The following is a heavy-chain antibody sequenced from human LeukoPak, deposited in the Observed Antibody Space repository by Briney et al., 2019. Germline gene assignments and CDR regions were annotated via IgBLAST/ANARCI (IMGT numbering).Heavy chain of an antibody. D-gene: IGHD5-18*01. J-gene: IGHJ4*02. CDR2: ISSSGSTI. Sequence: PGGSLRLSCAASGFTFSSYEMNWVRQAPGKGLEWVSYISSSGSTIYYADSVKGRFTISRDNSKNTLYLQMNSLRAEDTAVYYCAKDTSWIPIEGFDYWGQGTLVTVSS. V-gene: IGHV3-48*03. CDR3: AKDTSWIPIEGFDY. CDR1: GFTFSSYE.